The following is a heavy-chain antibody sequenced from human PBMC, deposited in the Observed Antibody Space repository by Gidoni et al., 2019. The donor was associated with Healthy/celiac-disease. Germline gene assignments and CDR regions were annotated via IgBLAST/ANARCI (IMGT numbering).Heavy chain of an antibody. CDR1: GFTFSSYG. CDR3: AKAGVSSSWNTVRNYYYYGMDV. D-gene: IGHD6-13*01. V-gene: IGHV3-30*18. Sequence: QVQLVESGGGVVQPGRSLRLSCAASGFTFSSYGMHWVRQAPGKGLGWVAVISYDGSNKYYADSVKGRFTISRDNSKNTLYLQMNSLRAEDTAVYYCAKAGVSSSWNTVRNYYYYGMDVWGQGTTVTVSS. J-gene: IGHJ6*02. CDR2: ISYDGSNK.